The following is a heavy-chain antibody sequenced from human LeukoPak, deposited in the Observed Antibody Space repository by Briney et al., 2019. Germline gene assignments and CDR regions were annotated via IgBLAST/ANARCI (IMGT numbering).Heavy chain of an antibody. CDR1: GGSFSGYY. CDR3: ARKFYYYYGMDV. CDR2: INHSGST. J-gene: IGHJ6*02. V-gene: IGHV4-34*01. Sequence: SETLSLTCAVYGGSFSGYYWSWIRQPPGKGLEWIGEINHSGSTNYNPSLKSRVTISVDTSKNQFSLKLSSVTAADTAVYYCARKFYYYYGMDVWGQGTTVTVSS.